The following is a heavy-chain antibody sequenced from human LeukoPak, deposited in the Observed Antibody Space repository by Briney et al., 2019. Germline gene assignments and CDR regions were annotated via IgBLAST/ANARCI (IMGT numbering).Heavy chain of an antibody. CDR3: ARRGYDILTGSGWFDP. V-gene: IGHV4-59*08. J-gene: IGHJ5*02. D-gene: IGHD3-9*01. CDR2: IYYSGST. Sequence: PSETLSLTCTVSGGSISSYYWSWIRQPPGKGLEWIGYIYYSGSTNYNPSLKSRVTISVDTSKNQFSLKLSSVTAADTAVYYWARRGYDILTGSGWFDPWGQGTLVTVSS. CDR1: GGSISSYY.